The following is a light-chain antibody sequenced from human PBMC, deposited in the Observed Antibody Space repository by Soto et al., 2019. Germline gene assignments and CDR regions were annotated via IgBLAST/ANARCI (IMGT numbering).Light chain of an antibody. CDR2: GAS. V-gene: IGKV3-11*01. J-gene: IGKJ3*01. Sequence: EIVLTQSPATLSLSPGERATLSCRASQSVSSYLAWYQQRPGQPPRLLIFGASNRATGIPARFSGSGSGTDFTLTISSLETEDFAVYDWQQRSAWPLTFGPGTTVDI. CDR1: QSVSSY. CDR3: QQRSAWPLT.